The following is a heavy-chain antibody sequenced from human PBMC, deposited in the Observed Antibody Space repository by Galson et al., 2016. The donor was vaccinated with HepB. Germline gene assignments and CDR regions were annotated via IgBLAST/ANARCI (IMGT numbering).Heavy chain of an antibody. CDR1: GSAVSTNY. Sequence: SLRLSCAASGSAVSTNYLSWVRQAPGKGLEWVSVIYSDSSTYYADSVKGRFIISRDNSRKTVSLEMNSVRVEDAAVYYCVKHEWAGRNDAFDIWGQGTLVTVSS. CDR2: IYSDSST. J-gene: IGHJ3*02. V-gene: IGHV3-53*01. D-gene: IGHD6-19*01. CDR3: VKHEWAGRNDAFDI.